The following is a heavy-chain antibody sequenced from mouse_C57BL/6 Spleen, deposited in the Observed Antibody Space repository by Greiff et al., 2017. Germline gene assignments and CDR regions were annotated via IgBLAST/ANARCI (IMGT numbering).Heavy chain of an antibody. CDR2: INPSNGGT. Sequence: QVHVKQPGTELVKPGASVKLSCKASGYTFTSYWMHWVKQRPGQGLEWIGNINPSNGGTNYNEKFKSKATLTVDKSSSTAYMQLSSLASEDSAVYYCAREGYYAFDDWGQGTTLTVSS. D-gene: IGHD2-3*01. CDR1: GYTFTSYW. CDR3: AREGYYAFDD. V-gene: IGHV1-53*01. J-gene: IGHJ2*01.